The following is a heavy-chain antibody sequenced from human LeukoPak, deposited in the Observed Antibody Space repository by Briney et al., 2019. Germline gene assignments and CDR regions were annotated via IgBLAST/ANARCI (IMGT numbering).Heavy chain of an antibody. D-gene: IGHD1-14*01. CDR1: GFTFRNYW. J-gene: IGHJ3*02. V-gene: IGHV3-7*01. CDR2: INEDGNKK. Sequence: GGSLRLSCAVSGFTFRNYWMSWVRQAPGKGLEWVANINEDGNKKYYADSVKGRFTISRDNAKNSLSLQMNNLRFEGTAVYYCARIDSRRTFDIWGQGTMVTVSS. CDR3: ARIDSRRTFDI.